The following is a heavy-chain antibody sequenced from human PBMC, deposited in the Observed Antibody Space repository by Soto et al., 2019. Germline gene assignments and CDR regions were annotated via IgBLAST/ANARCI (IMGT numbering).Heavy chain of an antibody. J-gene: IGHJ6*02. D-gene: IGHD3-3*01. CDR1: GGSVSSVSYY. CDR2: FYYSGST. V-gene: IGHV4-61*01. CDR3: ASVTGPTYTDFRSGPSGYEYYAMDX. Sequence: PSDTLSLTSTVSGGSVSSVSYYWSWIRQPPGKGLELIGYFYYSGSTTYNPSLKSRVTISVDTSKNQFSLRLSSVTAADTAVDYCASVTGPTYTDFRSGPSGYEYYAMDXWGQGTRVTVSX.